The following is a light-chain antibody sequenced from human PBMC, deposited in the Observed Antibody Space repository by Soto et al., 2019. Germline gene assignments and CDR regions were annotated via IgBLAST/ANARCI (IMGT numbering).Light chain of an antibody. Sequence: EVVLTQSPATLSLSPGERATLSCRASQSVNSYLAWYQHKPGQAPRLLIHDASYRATGTPARFSGSGSGTDFTLTSSSLEPEDFAVYYCQHRYGFSFGPGTKVDV. V-gene: IGKV3-11*01. CDR2: DAS. J-gene: IGKJ3*01. CDR1: QSVNSY. CDR3: QHRYGFS.